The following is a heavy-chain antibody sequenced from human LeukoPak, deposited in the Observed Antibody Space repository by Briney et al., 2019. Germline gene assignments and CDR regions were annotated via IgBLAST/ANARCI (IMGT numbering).Heavy chain of an antibody. V-gene: IGHV3-30*02. CDR3: AREGKDYYGSGSYYNPLEY. Sequence: GGSLRLSCAASVFSFSTHGMHWVRQAPGKGLEWLAFIRYDESNEYYAESVKGRFTISRDNSKNTLYLQMNSLRAEDTALYYCAREGKDYYGSGSYYNPLEYWGQGTLVIVSS. CDR1: VFSFSTHG. CDR2: IRYDESNE. D-gene: IGHD3-10*01. J-gene: IGHJ4*02.